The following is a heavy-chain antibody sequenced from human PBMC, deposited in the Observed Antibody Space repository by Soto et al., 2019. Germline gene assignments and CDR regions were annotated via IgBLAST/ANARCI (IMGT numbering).Heavy chain of an antibody. CDR2: IYYSGST. CDR1: GGSISSGGYY. D-gene: IGHD3-10*01. CDR3: ARRPMTMVRGVNQTWFDP. V-gene: IGHV4-31*03. J-gene: IGHJ5*02. Sequence: SETLCLTCTVSGGSISSGGYYWSWIRQHPGKGLEWIGYIYYSGSTYYNPSLKSRVTISVDTSKNQFSLKLSSVTAADTAVYYCARRPMTMVRGVNQTWFDPWGQGTLVTVSS.